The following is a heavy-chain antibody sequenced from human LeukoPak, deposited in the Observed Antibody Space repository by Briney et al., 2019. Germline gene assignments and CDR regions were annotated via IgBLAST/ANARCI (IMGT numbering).Heavy chain of an antibody. V-gene: IGHV3-48*03. CDR1: GFTFSSYE. J-gene: IGHJ4*02. D-gene: IGHD1-14*01. CDR2: ISSSGSTI. Sequence: GGSLRLSCAASGFTFSSYEMNWVRQAPGKGLEWVSYISSSGSTIYYADSVKGRFTISRDSSKNTLYLEMKSLRAEDTAVYYCAKSNHGDYYFDYWGQGTLVTVSS. CDR3: AKSNHGDYYFDY.